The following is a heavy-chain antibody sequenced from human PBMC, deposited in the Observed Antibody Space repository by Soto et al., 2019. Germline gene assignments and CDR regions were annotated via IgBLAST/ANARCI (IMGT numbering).Heavy chain of an antibody. CDR3: AMSIYYGSGSLNWVDP. CDR2: VIPIFGTA. J-gene: IGHJ5*02. CDR1: GGTFSSYA. D-gene: IGHD3-10*01. V-gene: IGHV1-69*06. Sequence: QVQLVQSGAEVKKPGSSVKVSCTASGGTFSSYAISWVRQAPGQGLEWMGGVIPIFGTANYAQKFQGRVTITADKSTSTAYKELSSLRSEDTAVYYCAMSIYYGSGSLNWVDPWGQGTLVTVSS.